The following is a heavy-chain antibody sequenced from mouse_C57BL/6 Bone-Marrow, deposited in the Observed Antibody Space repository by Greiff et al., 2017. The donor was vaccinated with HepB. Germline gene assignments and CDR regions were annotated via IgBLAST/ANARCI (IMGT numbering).Heavy chain of an antibody. CDR2: ISDGGSYT. J-gene: IGHJ3*01. Sequence: EVKLMESGGGLVKPGGSLKLSCAASGFTFSSYAMSWVRQTPEKRLEWVATISDGGSYTYYPDNVKGRFTISRDNAKNNLYLQMSHLKSEDTAMYYCARDWGDPPFAYWGQGTLVTVSA. CDR1: GFTFSSYA. CDR3: ARDWGDPPFAY. D-gene: IGHD3-3*01. V-gene: IGHV5-4*01.